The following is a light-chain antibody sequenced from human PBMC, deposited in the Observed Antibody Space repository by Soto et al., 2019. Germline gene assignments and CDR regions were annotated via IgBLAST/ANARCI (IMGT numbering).Light chain of an antibody. V-gene: IGLV2-8*01. CDR2: EVF. CDR3: SSYSGSDNFVV. CDR1: SSDVGGYNY. Sequence: QSVLTQPPSASGSPGQSVTMSCTGTSSDVGGYNYVSWYQKHPGKAPKLLIYEVFQRPSGVPDRFSGSKSGDTASLTVSGLQAEDEADYFCSSYSGSDNFVVFGGGTKLTVL. J-gene: IGLJ3*02.